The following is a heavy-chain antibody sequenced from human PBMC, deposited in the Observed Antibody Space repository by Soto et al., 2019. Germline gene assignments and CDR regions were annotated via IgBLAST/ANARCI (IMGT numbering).Heavy chain of an antibody. CDR1: GFTFSSYA. J-gene: IGHJ4*02. CDR3: AKDWFRSLVATIPPSY. Sequence: GGSLRLSCAASGFTFSSYAMSWVRQAPGKGLEWVSAISGSGGSTYYADSVKGRFTISRDNSKNTLYLQMNSLRAEDTAVYYCAKDWFRSLVATIPPSYWGQGTRVSLSS. D-gene: IGHD5-12*01. V-gene: IGHV3-23*01. CDR2: ISGSGGST.